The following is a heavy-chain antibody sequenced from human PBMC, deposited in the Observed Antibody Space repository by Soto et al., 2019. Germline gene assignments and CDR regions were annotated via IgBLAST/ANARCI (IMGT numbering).Heavy chain of an antibody. D-gene: IGHD1-20*01. J-gene: IGHJ5*02. V-gene: IGHV1-69*13. CDR1: GGTFSSYA. CDR2: IIPIFGTA. CDR3: ARGYPVLGITGNWFDP. Sequence: GASVKVSCKASGGTFSSYAISWVRQAPGQGLEWMGGIIPIFGTANYAQKFQGRVTITADESTSTAYMELSSLRSEDTAVYYCARGYPVLGITGNWFDPWGQGTLVTVSS.